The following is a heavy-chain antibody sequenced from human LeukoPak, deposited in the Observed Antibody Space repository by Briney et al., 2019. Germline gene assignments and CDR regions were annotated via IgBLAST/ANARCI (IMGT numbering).Heavy chain of an antibody. CDR1: GFTFDDYA. V-gene: IGHV3-9*01. Sequence: PGRSLRLSCAASGFTFDDYAMHWVRQAPGKGLEWVSGISWNSGSIGYADSVKGRFTISRDNAKNSLYLQMNSLRAEDTALYYCAKGDLLLWFGELLSPYFDYWGQGTLVTVSS. J-gene: IGHJ4*02. CDR3: AKGDLLLWFGELLSPYFDY. D-gene: IGHD3-10*01. CDR2: ISWNSGSI.